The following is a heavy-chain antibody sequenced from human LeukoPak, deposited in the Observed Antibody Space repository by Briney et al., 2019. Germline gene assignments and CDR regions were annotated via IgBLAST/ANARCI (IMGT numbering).Heavy chain of an antibody. Sequence: PSETLSLTCTVSGGSISSYYWSWIRRPPGKGLEWIAYIYYSGSTNYNPSLKSRVTISVDTSKNQFSLKLSSVTAADTAVYYCARADYGGPIWYWGQGTLVTVSS. CDR1: GGSISSYY. J-gene: IGHJ4*02. D-gene: IGHD4-23*01. V-gene: IGHV4-59*01. CDR2: IYYSGST. CDR3: ARADYGGPIWY.